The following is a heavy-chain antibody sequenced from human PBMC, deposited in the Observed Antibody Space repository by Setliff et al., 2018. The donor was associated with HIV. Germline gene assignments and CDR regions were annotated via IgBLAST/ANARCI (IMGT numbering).Heavy chain of an antibody. CDR2: IYPDDSDT. CDR3: AREIRTIEGGALDI. CDR1: GYSFTVYW. Sequence: GESLKISCKGSGYSFTVYWIAWVRQMPGKGLEWMGIIYPDDSDTRYSPSFQGQVTFSADKTVSTAYLQWSSLKPSDTAMYYCAREIRTIEGGALDIWGQGTLVTVSS. J-gene: IGHJ3*02. D-gene: IGHD1-1*01. V-gene: IGHV5-51*01.